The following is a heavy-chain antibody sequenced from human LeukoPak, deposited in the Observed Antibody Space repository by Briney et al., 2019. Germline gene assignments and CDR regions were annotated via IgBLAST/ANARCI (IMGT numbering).Heavy chain of an antibody. CDR3: ARDMFEAIFGVVTFSVDY. CDR2: ISGSGGST. CDR1: GFTFSSYA. V-gene: IGHV3-23*01. J-gene: IGHJ4*02. Sequence: GGSLRLSCAASGFTFSSYAMSWVRQAPGKGLEWVSAISGSGGSTYYADSVKGRFTISRDNAKNSLYLQMNSLRAEDTAVYYCARDMFEAIFGVVTFSVDYWGQGTLVTVSS. D-gene: IGHD3-3*01.